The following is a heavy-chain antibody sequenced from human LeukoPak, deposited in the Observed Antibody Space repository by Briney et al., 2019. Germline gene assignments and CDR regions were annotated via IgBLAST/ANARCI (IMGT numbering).Heavy chain of an antibody. CDR1: GFTFDDYT. Sequence: GGSLRLSCAASGFTFDDYTMHWVRQAPGKGLEWASLIRWNGANTDYADSVKGRSTISRDNSKNSVYLQMNSLRIEDTALYYCAKGVVVDDALDFWGQGTMVTVSS. J-gene: IGHJ3*01. CDR2: IRWNGANT. V-gene: IGHV3-43*01. D-gene: IGHD2-15*01. CDR3: AKGVVVDDALDF.